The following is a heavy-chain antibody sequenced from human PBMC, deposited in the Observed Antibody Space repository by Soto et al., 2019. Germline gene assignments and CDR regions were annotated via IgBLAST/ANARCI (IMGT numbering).Heavy chain of an antibody. Sequence: PGESLKISCQGSGYNFASYWISWVRQTPGKGLEWMGRIDPIDSYTNYSPSFQGHVTISADKSISTAYLQWSSLKASGTAMYYCARRYCSSASCPRNYYGMDVWGQGTTVTVSS. CDR3: ARRYCSSASCPRNYYGMDV. D-gene: IGHD2-2*01. J-gene: IGHJ6*02. V-gene: IGHV5-10-1*01. CDR1: GYNFASYW. CDR2: IDPIDSYT.